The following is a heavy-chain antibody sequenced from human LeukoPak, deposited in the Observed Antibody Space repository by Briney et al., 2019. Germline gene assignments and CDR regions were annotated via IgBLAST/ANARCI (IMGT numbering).Heavy chain of an antibody. J-gene: IGHJ4*02. D-gene: IGHD3-22*01. CDR3: ARGLVAVLDY. CDR1: GGSISSYY. CDR2: IYYSGST. Sequence: SETLSLTCTVSGGSISSYYWSWIRQPPGKGLEWIGYIYYSGSTNYNPSLKSRVTISVDTSKNQFSLKLSSVTAADTAVYYCARGLVAVLDYWGQGTLVTVSS. V-gene: IGHV4-59*01.